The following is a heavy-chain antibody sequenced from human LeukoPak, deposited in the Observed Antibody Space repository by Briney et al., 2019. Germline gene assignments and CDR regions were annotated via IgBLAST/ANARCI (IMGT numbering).Heavy chain of an antibody. CDR3: AKISSSSATCS. J-gene: IGHJ4*02. V-gene: IGHV3-23*01. CDR1: GFTFSNYA. D-gene: IGHD2-2*01. CDR2: IGAPGFST. Sequence: GGSLRLSCAASGFTFSNYAMSWVRQAPGKGLEWVSAIGAPGFSTYYADSVKGRFTISRDNSKNTLYLQMNSLRAEDTALYYCAKISSSSATCSWSQGSLVTVSS.